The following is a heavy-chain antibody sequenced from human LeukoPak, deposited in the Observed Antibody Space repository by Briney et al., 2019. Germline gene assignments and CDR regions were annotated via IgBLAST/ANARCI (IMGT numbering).Heavy chain of an antibody. CDR1: GFTFXXYA. D-gene: IGHD3-3*01. V-gene: IGHV3-9*01. Sequence: GFTFXXYAMHWVRXAPGKGLEWVSGISWNSGSIDYADSVKGRFTISRDNAKNSLYLQMNSLRAEDTALYYCAKDMRSYYDFWSEGMDVWGQGTTVTVSS. CDR3: AKDMRSYYDFWSEGMDV. J-gene: IGHJ6*02. CDR2: ISWNSGSI.